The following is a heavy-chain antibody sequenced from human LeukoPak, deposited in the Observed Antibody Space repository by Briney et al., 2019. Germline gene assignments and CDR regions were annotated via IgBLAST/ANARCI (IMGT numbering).Heavy chain of an antibody. CDR3: ARGPRVRSDDWYFDL. CDR1: GFTFSSYD. CDR2: IGTAGDT. D-gene: IGHD3-10*01. V-gene: IGHV3-13*01. Sequence: GGSLRLSCAASGFTFSSYDMHWVRQATGKGLEWVSAIGTAGDTYYPGSVKGRFTISRENAKNSLYLQMNSLRAGDTAVYYCARGPRVRSDDWYFDLWGRGTLVTVSS. J-gene: IGHJ2*01.